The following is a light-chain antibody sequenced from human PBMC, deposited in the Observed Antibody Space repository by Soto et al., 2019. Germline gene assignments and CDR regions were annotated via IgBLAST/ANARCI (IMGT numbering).Light chain of an antibody. V-gene: IGLV6-57*01. J-gene: IGLJ3*02. CDR3: QSYDATNQV. CDR1: SGSIASNY. CDR2: EDN. Sequence: NFMLTQPHSVSESPGKTVIISCTRSSGSIASNYVQWYQQRPGSSPTTVIYEDNQRPSGVPDRFSGSIDISSNSASLTISGLETEDEADYFCQSYDATNQVFGGGTKLTVL.